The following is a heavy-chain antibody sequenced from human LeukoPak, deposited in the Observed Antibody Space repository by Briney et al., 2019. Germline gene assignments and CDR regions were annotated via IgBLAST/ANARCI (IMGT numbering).Heavy chain of an antibody. CDR1: GFTFSNSA. CDR2: ISGTGGST. J-gene: IGHJ4*02. Sequence: GGSLRLSCAASGFTFSNSAMSWVRQAPGKGLEWVSTISGTGGSTYFADSVKGRFSISRDNPENTLYLQMNSLRADDTAVYYCAHRYGDYWGQGTRVTVSS. D-gene: IGHD4-17*01. CDR3: AHRYGDY. V-gene: IGHV3-23*01.